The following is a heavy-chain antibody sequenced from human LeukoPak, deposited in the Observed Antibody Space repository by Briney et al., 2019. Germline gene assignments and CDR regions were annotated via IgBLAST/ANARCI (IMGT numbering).Heavy chain of an antibody. J-gene: IGHJ4*02. CDR2: ISSSGSTM. Sequence: GGSLGLSCAASGFTFSSYEVNWVRQAPGKGLEWVSYISSSGSTMYYADSVKGRFTISRDNSKNTLYLQMNSLRAEDTAVYYCAKDLSSGWYPYYFDFWGRGTLVTVSS. D-gene: IGHD6-19*01. CDR3: AKDLSSGWYPYYFDF. V-gene: IGHV3-48*03. CDR1: GFTFSSYE.